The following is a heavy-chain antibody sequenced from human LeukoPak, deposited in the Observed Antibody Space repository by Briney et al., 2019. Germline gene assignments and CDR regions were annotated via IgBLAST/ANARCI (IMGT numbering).Heavy chain of an antibody. CDR1: GGSFSGYY. CDR3: ATYRRLWGSGSPFDY. Sequence: SETLSLTCAVYGGSFSGYYWSWIRQPPGKGLEWIGEINHSGSTNYNPSLKSRVTISVDTSKNQFSLKLSSVTAADTAVYYCATYRRLWGSGSPFDYWGQGTLVTVSS. V-gene: IGHV4-34*01. D-gene: IGHD3-10*01. J-gene: IGHJ4*02. CDR2: INHSGST.